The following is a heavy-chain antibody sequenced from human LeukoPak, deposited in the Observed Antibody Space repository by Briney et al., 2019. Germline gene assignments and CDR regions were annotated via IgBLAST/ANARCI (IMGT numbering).Heavy chain of an antibody. CDR1: GYTFTGYY. D-gene: IGHD6-6*01. CDR3: ARARVRAARPEDY. Sequence: ASVKVSCKASGYTFTGYYMHWVRQAPGQGLEWMGWISAYNGNTNYAQKFQGRVTMTRDTSISTAYMELSRLRSDDTAVYYCARARVRAARPEDYWGQGTLVTVSS. V-gene: IGHV1-2*02. J-gene: IGHJ4*02. CDR2: ISAYNGNT.